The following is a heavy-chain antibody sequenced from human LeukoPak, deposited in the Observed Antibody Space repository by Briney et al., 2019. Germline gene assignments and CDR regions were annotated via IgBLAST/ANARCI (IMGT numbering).Heavy chain of an antibody. CDR1: GGSISSYQ. J-gene: IGHJ4*02. Sequence: SETLSLTCTVSGGSISSYQWSWIRQPAGKGLECIGRINTSGTTNYNPSLKSRVTMSVDTSKNQFSLKLSSVTAADTAVYYCARVRSSGWLDYWGQGTLVTVSS. CDR3: ARVRSSGWLDY. V-gene: IGHV4-4*07. D-gene: IGHD6-19*01. CDR2: INTSGTT.